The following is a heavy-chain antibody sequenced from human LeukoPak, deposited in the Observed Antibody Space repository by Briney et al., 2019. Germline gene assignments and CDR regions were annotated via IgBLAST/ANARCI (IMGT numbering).Heavy chain of an antibody. J-gene: IGHJ4*02. CDR2: ISTTGSTI. CDR1: GFTFSGHE. V-gene: IGHV3-48*03. D-gene: IGHD4-17*01. CDR3: ARADPYGDSTPDY. Sequence: GGSLRLSCAASGFTFSGHEMNWVRQTPGKELEWLSYISTTGSTIYYADSVKGRFTISRDNAENSLYLQMNSLRAEDTAIYYCARADPYGDSTPDYWGQGTPVTVSS.